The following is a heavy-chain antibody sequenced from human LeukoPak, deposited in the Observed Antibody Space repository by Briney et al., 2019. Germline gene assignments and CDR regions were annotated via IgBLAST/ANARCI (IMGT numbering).Heavy chain of an antibody. CDR3: ARMHYYDSSGDNWFDP. J-gene: IGHJ5*02. V-gene: IGHV1-8*01. Sequence: ASVKVSCKASGYTFTSYDINWVRQATGQGLEWMGWMNPNSGHTGYAQKFQGRVTMTRSTSITTAYMELSSLRSEDTAVYYCARMHYYDSSGDNWFDPWGQGTLVTVSS. CDR1: GYTFTSYD. CDR2: MNPNSGHT. D-gene: IGHD3-22*01.